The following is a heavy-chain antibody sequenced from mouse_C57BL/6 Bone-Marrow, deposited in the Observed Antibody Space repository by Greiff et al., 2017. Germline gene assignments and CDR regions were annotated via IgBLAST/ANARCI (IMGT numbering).Heavy chain of an antibody. J-gene: IGHJ4*01. CDR1: GFSLTSYG. D-gene: IGHD4-1*01. V-gene: IGHV2-9*01. Sequence: VKLMESGPGLVAPSQSLSITCTVSGFSLTSYGVDWVRQPPGKGLEWLGVIWGGGSTNYNSAPMSRLSISKDNSKSQVFLKMNSLQTDDTAMYYWAKRGVGPLWYAMDYWGQGTSVTVSS. CDR3: AKRGVGPLWYAMDY. CDR2: IWGGGST.